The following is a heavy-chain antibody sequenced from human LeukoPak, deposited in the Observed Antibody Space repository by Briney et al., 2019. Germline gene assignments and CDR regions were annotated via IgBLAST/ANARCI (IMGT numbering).Heavy chain of an antibody. D-gene: IGHD1-7*01. CDR1: GFTLSRYG. V-gene: IGHV3-33*01. J-gene: IGHJ4*02. CDR2: IGCDGSNK. CDR3: ARGITGTTGFDY. Sequence: GGSLRLSCAASGFTLSRYGMQWVPQAPGKGREWVAVIGCDGSNKYYADSVKGRFTIHRGNSKNTLYLQMNRLRAEYTAVYYWARGITGTTGFDYWGQGTLVTVSS.